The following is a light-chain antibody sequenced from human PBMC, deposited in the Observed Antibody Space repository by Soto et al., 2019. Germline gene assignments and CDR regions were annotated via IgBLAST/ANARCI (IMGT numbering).Light chain of an antibody. V-gene: IGKV1-5*01. J-gene: IGKJ5*01. CDR1: QTISNW. CDR2: DAS. CDR3: QQYHTSSIT. Sequence: IQMTQSPSTLSASVGDRVTITCRASQTISNWLAWYQQKPGKAPTLLIYDASTLERGVPSRFSGTGSGTEFTLSIDSLQPDDFATYYCQQYHTSSITFGQGTRLEI.